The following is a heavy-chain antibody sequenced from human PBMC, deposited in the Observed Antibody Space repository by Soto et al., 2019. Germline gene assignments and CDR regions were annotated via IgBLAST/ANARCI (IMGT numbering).Heavy chain of an antibody. D-gene: IGHD3-9*01. CDR3: ARAYDILTGPNYGMDV. J-gene: IGHJ6*02. CDR1: GYTFTSYG. CDR2: ISAYNGNT. Sequence: ASVKVYCKASGYTFTSYGISWVRQAPGQGLEWMGWISAYNGNTNYAQKLQGRVTMTTDTSTSTAYMELRSLRSDDTAVYYCARAYDILTGPNYGMDVWGQGTTVTVSS. V-gene: IGHV1-18*01.